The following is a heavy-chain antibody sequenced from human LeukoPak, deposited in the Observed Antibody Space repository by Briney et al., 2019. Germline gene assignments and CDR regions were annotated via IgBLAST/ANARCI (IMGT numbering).Heavy chain of an antibody. CDR2: IYSDGNT. Sequence: GGSLRLSCAASGFTVSSNYMSWVRQAPGKGLEWVSFIYSDGNTKYADSVQGRFTISRDNSKNTLYLQMNSLRAEDTAVYYCARSTGIAASDHSYWGQGTLVTVSS. CDR1: GFTVSSNY. J-gene: IGHJ4*02. V-gene: IGHV3-53*05. CDR3: ARSTGIAASDHSY. D-gene: IGHD6-13*01.